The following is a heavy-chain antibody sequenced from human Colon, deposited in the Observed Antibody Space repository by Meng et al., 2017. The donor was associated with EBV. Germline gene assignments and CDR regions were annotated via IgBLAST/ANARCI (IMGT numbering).Heavy chain of an antibody. CDR3: ASFDHIPRRNYFDY. Sequence: QVPAQESGPGLVEPSQTLSLTCTVSGGSMSSGNYYWSWIRQPPGKGLEWIGYIHHSGSAYYNPSLKSRVSISVDTSKNQFSLNLNSMTAADTAVYYCASFDHIPRRNYFDYWGQGTLVTVSS. D-gene: IGHD2-21*01. CDR1: GGSMSSGNYY. CDR2: IHHSGSA. J-gene: IGHJ4*02. V-gene: IGHV4-30-4*01.